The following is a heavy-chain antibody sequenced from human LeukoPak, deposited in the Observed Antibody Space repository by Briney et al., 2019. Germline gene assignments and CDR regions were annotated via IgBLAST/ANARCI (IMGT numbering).Heavy chain of an antibody. CDR2: IIPIFGTA. CDR1: GGTFSSYA. D-gene: IGHD4-11*01. V-gene: IGHV1-69*06. J-gene: IGHJ3*01. Sequence: SVKVSCKASGGTFSSYAISWVRQAPGQGLEWMGGIIPIFGTANYAQKFQGRVTITADKSTSTAYMELSSLRSEDTAVYYCARFDDYSNYNDAFDVWGQGTMVTVSS. CDR3: ARFDDYSNYNDAFDV.